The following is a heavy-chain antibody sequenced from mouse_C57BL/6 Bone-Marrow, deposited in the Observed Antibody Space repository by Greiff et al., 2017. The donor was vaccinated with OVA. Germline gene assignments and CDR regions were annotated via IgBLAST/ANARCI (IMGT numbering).Heavy chain of an antibody. J-gene: IGHJ2*01. CDR1: GYTFTSYG. CDR3: ASRAYYCSSWG. Sequence: VQRVESGAELARPGASVKLSCKASGYTFTSYGISWVKQRTGQGLEWIGEIYPRSGNTYYNEKFKGKATLTADKSSSTAYMELRSLTSEDSAVYFCASRAYYCSSWGWGQGTTLTVSS. CDR2: IYPRSGNT. D-gene: IGHD1-1*01. V-gene: IGHV1-81*01.